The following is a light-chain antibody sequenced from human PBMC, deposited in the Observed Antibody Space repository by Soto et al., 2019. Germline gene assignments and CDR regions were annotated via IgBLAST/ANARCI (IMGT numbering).Light chain of an antibody. CDR3: QQRSNWPLT. J-gene: IGKJ4*01. CDR1: QSVTSY. V-gene: IGKV3-11*01. Sequence: EIVLTQSPATLSLSPGERATLTCRASQSVTSYLAWYQQKPGQAPRLLIYDASNRATGIPARFSGSGSGTDFTLTISILEPGDFALYYCQQRSNWPLTFGGGTKV. CDR2: DAS.